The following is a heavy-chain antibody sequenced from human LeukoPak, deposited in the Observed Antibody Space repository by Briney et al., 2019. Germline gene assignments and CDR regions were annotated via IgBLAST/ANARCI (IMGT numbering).Heavy chain of an antibody. V-gene: IGHV3-7*01. CDR3: ATSRTFDY. Sequence: PGGSLRLSCAASGITFSSYWMNWVRQAPGKGLEWVANIKHDGSEKYYVDSAKGRFTISRDNAKNSLYLQMNSLRAEDTAVYYCATSRTFDYWGQGTLVTVSS. CDR2: IKHDGSEK. D-gene: IGHD1-7*01. J-gene: IGHJ4*02. CDR1: GITFSSYW.